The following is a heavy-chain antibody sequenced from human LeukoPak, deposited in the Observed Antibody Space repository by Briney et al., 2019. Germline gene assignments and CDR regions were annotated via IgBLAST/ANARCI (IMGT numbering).Heavy chain of an antibody. CDR3: ARGNDTATYYYYGMDV. V-gene: IGHV4-34*01. CDR1: GGSFSGYY. J-gene: IGHJ6*02. D-gene: IGHD3-22*01. Sequence: SETLSLTCPVYGGSFSGYYWSWIRQPPGKGLEWIGEINHSGSTNYNPSLKSRVTISVDTSKNQFSLKLSSVTAADTAVYYCARGNDTATYYYYGMDVWGQGTTVTVSS. CDR2: INHSGST.